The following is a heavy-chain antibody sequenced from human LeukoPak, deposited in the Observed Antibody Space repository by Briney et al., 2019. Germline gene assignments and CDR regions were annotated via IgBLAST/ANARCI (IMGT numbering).Heavy chain of an antibody. CDR1: GFTFSSYV. Sequence: GGSLRLSCAASGFTFSSYVMHWVRQAPGKGLEWVAIISYDGSNEYYADSVKGRFTISRDNFKNTLYLQMNSLRAEDTAVYYCAKEGEGCGGDCYQVYYYYYYMDVWGKGTTVTISS. V-gene: IGHV3-30*04. CDR3: AKEGEGCGGDCYQVYYYYYYMDV. J-gene: IGHJ6*03. D-gene: IGHD2-21*02. CDR2: ISYDGSNE.